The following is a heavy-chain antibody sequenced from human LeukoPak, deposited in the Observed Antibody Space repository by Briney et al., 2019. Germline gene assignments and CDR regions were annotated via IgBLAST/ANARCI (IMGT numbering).Heavy chain of an antibody. Sequence: SETLSLTCTVSGGSISSSSYYWGWIRQPPGKGLEWIGSIYYSGSTYYNPSLRSRVTIAVDTSNNQFSLKLSSVTASDTAVYYCARHSQQWLDWGQGTLVTVSS. D-gene: IGHD6-19*01. J-gene: IGHJ4*02. CDR1: GGSISSSSYY. CDR3: ARHSQQWLD. CDR2: IYYSGST. V-gene: IGHV4-39*01.